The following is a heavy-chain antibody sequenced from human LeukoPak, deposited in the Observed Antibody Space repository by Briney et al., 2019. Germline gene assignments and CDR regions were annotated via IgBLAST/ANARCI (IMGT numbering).Heavy chain of an antibody. CDR3: ARGPPYSSSWYSNFDY. J-gene: IGHJ4*02. Sequence: ASVKVSCKASGYTFTSYDINWVRQATGQGLEWMGWMNPNSGNTGYAQKFQGRATMTRNTSISTAYMELSSLRSEDTAVYYCARGPPYSSSWYSNFDYWGQGTLVTVSS. D-gene: IGHD6-13*01. CDR1: GYTFTSYD. V-gene: IGHV1-8*01. CDR2: MNPNSGNT.